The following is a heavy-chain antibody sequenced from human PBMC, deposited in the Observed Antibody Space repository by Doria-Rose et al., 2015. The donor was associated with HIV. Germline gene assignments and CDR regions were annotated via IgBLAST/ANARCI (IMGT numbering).Heavy chain of an antibody. Sequence: VSGASVSSRGYYWNWIRQVPGKGLESLGYTYYTGTSDYSPSLKSRLSMAVDTSKNQFSLKLSFVTVADTAVYYCARMGSYRELDYWGQGARGIGSA. V-gene: IGHV4-31*02. CDR2: TYYTGTS. J-gene: IGHJ4*02. CDR3: ARMGSYRELDY. CDR1: GASVSSRGYY. D-gene: IGHD3-3*01.